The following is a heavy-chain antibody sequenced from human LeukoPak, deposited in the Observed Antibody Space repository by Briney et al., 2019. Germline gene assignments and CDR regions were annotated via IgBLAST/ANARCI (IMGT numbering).Heavy chain of an antibody. CDR1: GGSISSYY. V-gene: IGHV4-59*08. D-gene: IGHD6-13*01. CDR3: ARQGGYIAPLAL. Sequence: SETLSLTCTVSGGSISSYYWSWIRQPPGKGLEWIGYISYSGNTNYNPSLKSRVTISVDTSKNQFSLKLGSVTAADTAVYYCARQGGYIAPLALWGQGTLVTVSS. J-gene: IGHJ4*02. CDR2: ISYSGNT.